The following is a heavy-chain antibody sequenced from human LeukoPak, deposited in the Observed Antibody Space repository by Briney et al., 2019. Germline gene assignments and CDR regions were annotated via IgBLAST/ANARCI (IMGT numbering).Heavy chain of an antibody. CDR3: ARDLWFGEFPYNWFDP. Sequence: GASVKVSCKASGYTFTSYGISWVRQAPGQGLEWMGWISAYNGNTNYVQKLQGRVTMTTDTSTSTAYMELRSLRSDDTAVYYCARDLWFGEFPYNWFDPWGQGTLVTVSS. V-gene: IGHV1-18*01. CDR2: ISAYNGNT. CDR1: GYTFTSYG. J-gene: IGHJ5*02. D-gene: IGHD3-10*01.